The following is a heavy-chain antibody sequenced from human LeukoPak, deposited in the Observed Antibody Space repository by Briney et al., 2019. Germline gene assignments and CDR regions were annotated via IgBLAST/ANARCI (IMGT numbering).Heavy chain of an antibody. V-gene: IGHV1-18*01. CDR1: DYTFTSYG. J-gene: IGHJ4*02. D-gene: IGHD3-10*01. CDR3: ARGRSADYGSGSYYMLMGHY. CDR2: ISAYNGNT. Sequence: ASVKVSCKASDYTFTSYGISWVRQAPGQGLEWMGWISAYNGNTNYAQKLQGRVTMTTDTSTSTAYMELRSLRSDDTAVYYCARGRSADYGSGSYYMLMGHYWGQGTLVTVSS.